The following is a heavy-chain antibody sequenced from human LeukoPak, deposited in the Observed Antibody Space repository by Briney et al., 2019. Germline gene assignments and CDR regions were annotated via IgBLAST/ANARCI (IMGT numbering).Heavy chain of an antibody. Sequence: GGXLRLSCAASGFTFSRYSMNWVRQAPGKGVEWVSSISSSSSFIYYADSVTGRFTISRDNAKNSLYLQMNSLRAEDTAVYYCARDYGDSSFDYWGQGTLVTVSS. CDR2: ISSSSSFI. CDR3: ARDYGDSSFDY. CDR1: GFTFSRYS. D-gene: IGHD4-17*01. V-gene: IGHV3-21*01. J-gene: IGHJ4*02.